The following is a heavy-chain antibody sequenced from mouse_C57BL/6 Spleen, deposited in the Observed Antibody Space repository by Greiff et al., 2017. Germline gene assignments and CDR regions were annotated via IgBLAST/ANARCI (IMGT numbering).Heavy chain of an antibody. V-gene: IGHV14-4*01. CDR2: IDPENGDT. D-gene: IGHD1-1*01. J-gene: IGHJ2*01. Sequence: EVQLQQSGAELVRPGASVKLSCTASGFNIKDDYMHWVKQRPEQGLEWIGWIDPENGDTEYASKFQGKATITADTSSNTAYLQLSSLTSEDTAVYYCTTGTTVGADHWGQGTTLTVSS. CDR1: GFNIKDDY. CDR3: TTGTTVGADH.